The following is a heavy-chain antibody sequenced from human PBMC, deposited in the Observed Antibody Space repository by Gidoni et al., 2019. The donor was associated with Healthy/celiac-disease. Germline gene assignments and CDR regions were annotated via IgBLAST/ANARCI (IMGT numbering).Heavy chain of an antibody. D-gene: IGHD3-10*01. CDR2: ISYDGSNK. V-gene: IGHV3-30*18. CDR1: GFPLSSYG. CDR3: AKSIVVRGVTPDY. Sequence: QVQLVESGGGVVQPGRSLRLSCAASGFPLSSYGMHWVRQAPGKGLEWVAVISYDGSNKYYADSVKGRFTISRDNSKNTLYLQMNSLRSEDTAVYYCAKSIVVRGVTPDYWGQGTLVTVSS. J-gene: IGHJ4*02.